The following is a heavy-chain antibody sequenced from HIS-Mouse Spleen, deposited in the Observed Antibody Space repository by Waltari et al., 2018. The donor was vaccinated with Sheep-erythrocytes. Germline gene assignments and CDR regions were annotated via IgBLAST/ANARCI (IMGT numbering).Heavy chain of an antibody. V-gene: IGHV3-13*01. CDR2: IGTAGDT. Sequence: SLRLSCAASGFTFSSYDIHWVRQATGKGLEWVSAIGTAGDTYYPGSVKGRFTISRENAKNSLYLQMNSLRAGDTAVYYCARANSGSYDDAFDIWGQGTMVTVSS. D-gene: IGHD1-26*01. J-gene: IGHJ3*02. CDR3: ARANSGSYDDAFDI. CDR1: GFTFSSYD.